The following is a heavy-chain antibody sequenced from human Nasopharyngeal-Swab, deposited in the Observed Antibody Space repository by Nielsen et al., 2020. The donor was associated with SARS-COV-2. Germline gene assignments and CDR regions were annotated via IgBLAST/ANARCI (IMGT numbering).Heavy chain of an antibody. V-gene: IGHV3-9*01. CDR2: ISWNNGSI. Sequence: SLKISCAASGFTFDDYAFHWVRQAPGKGLEWVSGISWNNGSIGYADSVKGRFTISRDNAKNSLYLQMNSLRAEDTAFYYCARRDTYWFFDLWGRGTLVSVSS. CDR1: GFTFDDYA. CDR3: ARRDTYWFFDL. J-gene: IGHJ2*01.